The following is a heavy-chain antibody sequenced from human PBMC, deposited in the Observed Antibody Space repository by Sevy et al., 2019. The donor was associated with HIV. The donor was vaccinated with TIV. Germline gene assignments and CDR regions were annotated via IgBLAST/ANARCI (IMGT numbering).Heavy chain of an antibody. Sequence: GGSLRLSCAASGFTFSDYGMHWVRQAPGKGLEWVAAIWYDGSNKYYADSVKGRFTVSRDNSKKTLYLQMNSLRAEATAVYYCARSLYYYGSGSEDALDVWGQGTMVTVSS. V-gene: IGHV3-33*01. J-gene: IGHJ3*01. CDR1: GFTFSDYG. CDR3: ARSLYYYGSGSEDALDV. D-gene: IGHD3-10*01. CDR2: IWYDGSNK.